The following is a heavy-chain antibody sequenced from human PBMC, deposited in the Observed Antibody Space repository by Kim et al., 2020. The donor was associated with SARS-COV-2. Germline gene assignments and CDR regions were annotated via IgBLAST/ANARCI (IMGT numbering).Heavy chain of an antibody. CDR2: MNPNSGNT. J-gene: IGHJ2*01. Sequence: ASVKVSCKASGYTFTSYDINWVRQATGQGLEWMGWMNPNSGNTGYAQKFQGRVTMTRNTSISTAYMELSSLRSEDTAVYYCARPYGSGGSWYDWYFDLWGRGALVTVSA. CDR3: ARPYGSGGSWYDWYFDL. D-gene: IGHD2-15*01. V-gene: IGHV1-8*01. CDR1: GYTFTSYD.